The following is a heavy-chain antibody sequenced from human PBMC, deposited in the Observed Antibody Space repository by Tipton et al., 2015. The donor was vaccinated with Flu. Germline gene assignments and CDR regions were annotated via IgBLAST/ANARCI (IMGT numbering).Heavy chain of an antibody. CDR2: INPSGGST. D-gene: IGHD2-8*02. Sequence: QLVQSGAEVKKPGASVKVSCKASGYTFTSYYMHWVRQAPGQGLEWMGIINPSGGSTSYAQKLQGRVTMTRDTSTSTVYMELSSLRSEDTAVYYGARSSTLVAPTDYWGQGTLVTVSS. CDR1: GYTFTSYY. J-gene: IGHJ4*02. CDR3: ARSSTLVAPTDY. V-gene: IGHV1-46*04.